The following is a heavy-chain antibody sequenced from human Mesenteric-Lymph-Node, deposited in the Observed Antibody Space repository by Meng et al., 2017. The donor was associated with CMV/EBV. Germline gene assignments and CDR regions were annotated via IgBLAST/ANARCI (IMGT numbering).Heavy chain of an antibody. V-gene: IGHV3-9*01. CDR2: IIWSGGAT. J-gene: IGHJ6*02. Sequence: SLKISCAASGFKFDDYGMHWVRQVPGKGLEWVSGIIWSGGATAYADSVKGRFTISRDNAKKSLYLQMNSLRDEDSALYYCAKGAPGNYYAMDVWGQGTTVTVSS. CDR3: AKGAPGNYYAMDV. CDR1: GFKFDDYG.